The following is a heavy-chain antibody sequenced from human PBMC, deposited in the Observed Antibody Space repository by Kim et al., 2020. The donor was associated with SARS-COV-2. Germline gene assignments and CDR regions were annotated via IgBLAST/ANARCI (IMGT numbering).Heavy chain of an antibody. CDR3: AREDQLLDYGMDV. J-gene: IGHJ6*02. CDR1: GGTFSSYA. Sequence: SVKVSCKASGGTFSSYAISWVRQAPGQGLEWMGRIIPILGIANYAQKFQGRVTITADKSTSTAYMELSSLRSEDTAVYYCAREDQLLDYGMDVWGQGTTVTVSS. D-gene: IGHD2-2*01. CDR2: IIPILGIA. V-gene: IGHV1-69*04.